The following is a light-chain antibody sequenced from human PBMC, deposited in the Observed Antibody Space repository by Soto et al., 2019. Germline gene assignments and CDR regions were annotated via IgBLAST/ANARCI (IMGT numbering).Light chain of an antibody. Sequence: DIPMTQSPSTLSASVGDRVTITCRASQSFSTWLAWYQQKLGKAPNLLIYETSILESGVPSRFSGSGSGTEFTLTISSLQPDDFATYYCQQYNSNPLTFGGGTKVEIK. CDR1: QSFSTW. CDR3: QQYNSNPLT. CDR2: ETS. V-gene: IGKV1-5*03. J-gene: IGKJ4*01.